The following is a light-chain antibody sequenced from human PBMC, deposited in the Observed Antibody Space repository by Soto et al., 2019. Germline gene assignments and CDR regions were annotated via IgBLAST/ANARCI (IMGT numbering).Light chain of an antibody. CDR3: QQRSKWPLT. CDR1: QSVSSD. J-gene: IGKJ4*01. V-gene: IGKV3-11*01. CDR2: DAS. Sequence: EIVLTQSPATLSLSPGERATLSCRASQSVSSDLAWYQQKPGQAPRLLIHDASNRATGIPARFSGSGSGTDFTVTISSLQPEDFAVYYCQQRSKWPLTFGGGTKVEIK.